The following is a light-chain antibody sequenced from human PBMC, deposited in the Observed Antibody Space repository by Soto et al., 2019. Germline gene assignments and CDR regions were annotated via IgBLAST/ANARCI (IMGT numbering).Light chain of an antibody. CDR1: QDISNY. CDR2: SAS. Sequence: DIQMTQTPSSLTASVGDRVTIPCRASQDISNYLNWYQQKPGKAPQLLIFSASNLQSGVPSRFSGSGSGTDFTLTISGPQPEDFATYYCQQSYSTPITFGQGTRLEIK. CDR3: QQSYSTPIT. V-gene: IGKV1-39*01. J-gene: IGKJ5*01.